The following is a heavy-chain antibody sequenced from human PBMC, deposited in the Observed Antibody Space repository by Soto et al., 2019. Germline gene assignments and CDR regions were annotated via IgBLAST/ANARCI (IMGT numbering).Heavy chain of an antibody. V-gene: IGHV4-4*02. D-gene: IGHD5-12*01. Sequence: SETLSLTCAVSGDSISRSNWWIWVRQPPGKGLEWIGEMSHRGTTNYNPSLKSRVTISVDKSKNQFSLKLSSVTAADTTVYFCARLGYSNAWPDYWGQGTLVT. CDR1: GDSISRSNW. CDR3: ARLGYSNAWPDY. J-gene: IGHJ4*02. CDR2: MSHRGTT.